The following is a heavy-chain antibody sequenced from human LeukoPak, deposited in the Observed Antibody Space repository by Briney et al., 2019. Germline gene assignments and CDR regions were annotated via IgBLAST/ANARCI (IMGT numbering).Heavy chain of an antibody. J-gene: IGHJ3*02. Sequence: SETLSLTCTVSGGSISSYYWSWIRQPPGKGLEWIGYIYYSGSTNYNPSLKSRVTISVDTSKNQFSLKLSSVTAADTAVYYCARRLPYCSGGSCYSFDAFDIWGQGTMVTVSS. D-gene: IGHD2-15*01. CDR3: ARRLPYCSGGSCYSFDAFDI. CDR2: IYYSGST. CDR1: GGSISSYY. V-gene: IGHV4-59*08.